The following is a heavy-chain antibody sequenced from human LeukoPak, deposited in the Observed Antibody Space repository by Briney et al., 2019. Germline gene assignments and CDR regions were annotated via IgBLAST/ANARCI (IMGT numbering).Heavy chain of an antibody. CDR2: INPSGGST. CDR1: GYTFTSYY. CDR3: ARAGYGDVYYFDY. D-gene: IGHD4-17*01. J-gene: IGHJ4*02. V-gene: IGHV1-46*01. Sequence: ASVKVSCKASGYTFTSYYMHWVRQAPGQGLEWMGIINPSGGSTSYAQKFQGGVTMTRDMSTSTVYMELSSLRSEDTAVYYCARAGYGDVYYFDYWGQGTLVTVSS.